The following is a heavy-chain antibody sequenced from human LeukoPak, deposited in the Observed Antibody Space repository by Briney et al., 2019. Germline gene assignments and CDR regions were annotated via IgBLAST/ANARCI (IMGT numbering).Heavy chain of an antibody. CDR1: GFTFDDYG. J-gene: IGHJ4*02. V-gene: IGHV3-20*04. D-gene: IGHD3-10*01. CDR3: ARKGGMVRGVNYYFDY. Sequence: GGSLRLSCAASGFTFDDYGMSWVRQAPGKGLEWVSGTNWNGGSTGYADSVKGRFTISRDNAKNSLYLQMNSLRAEDTALYYCARKGGMVRGVNYYFDYWGQGTLVTVSS. CDR2: TNWNGGST.